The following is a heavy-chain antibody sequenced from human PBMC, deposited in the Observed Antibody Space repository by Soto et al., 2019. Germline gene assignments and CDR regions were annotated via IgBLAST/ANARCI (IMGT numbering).Heavy chain of an antibody. J-gene: IGHJ4*02. CDR3: ARDIDSSGWYILDY. D-gene: IGHD6-19*01. CDR2: IWYDGSNK. V-gene: IGHV3-33*01. Sequence: QVQLVESGGGVVQPGRSLRLSCAASGVTFSSYGRRWVRQAPGKGLEWVADIWYDGSNKYYADSVKGRFTISRDNSKNTLYLQMNSLRAEVTAVYYCARDIDSSGWYILDYSGQGTLVTVSS. CDR1: GVTFSSYG.